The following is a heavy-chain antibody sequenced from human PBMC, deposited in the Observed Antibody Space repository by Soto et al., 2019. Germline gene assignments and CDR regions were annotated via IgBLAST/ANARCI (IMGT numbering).Heavy chain of an antibody. Sequence: ASVKVSCKASGYTFTSYAMHWVRQAPGQRLEWMGWINAGNGNTNYAQKFQGRVTITADESTSTAYMELSSLRSEDTAVYYCARGGVSTRTFDYWGQGTPVTVSS. V-gene: IGHV1-3*01. J-gene: IGHJ4*02. CDR1: GYTFTSYA. D-gene: IGHD3-3*01. CDR2: INAGNGNT. CDR3: ARGGVSTRTFDY.